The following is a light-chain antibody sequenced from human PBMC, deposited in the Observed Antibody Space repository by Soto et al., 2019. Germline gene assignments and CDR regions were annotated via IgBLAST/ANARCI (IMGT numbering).Light chain of an antibody. J-gene: IGLJ3*02. CDR1: NSNIGAGYD. CDR2: GNS. Sequence: QSVLTQPPSVSGAPGQRVTISCTGYNSNIGAGYDVHWYQQIPGTAPKLLIYGNSNRPSGVPDRFSASKSGTSASLASTGLQAEDEADYYCQSYDSSLSGWMFGGGTKLTVL. CDR3: QSYDSSLSGWM. V-gene: IGLV1-40*01.